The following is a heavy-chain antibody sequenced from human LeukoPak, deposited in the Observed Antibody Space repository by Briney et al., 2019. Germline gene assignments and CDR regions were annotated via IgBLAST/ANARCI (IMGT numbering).Heavy chain of an antibody. D-gene: IGHD1-1*01. CDR2: VSFDGNNK. J-gene: IGHJ4*01. Sequence: GGSLRLSCTASGFTFTSFAMHWVRQAPGKGLEWLTVVSFDGNNKYYVDSVKGRFTVSRDNSNNTLYLQMDSLTTEDTAIYFCARGTYMALDFWGQGSLVTASS. CDR1: GFTFTSFA. V-gene: IGHV3-30-3*01. CDR3: ARGTYMALDF.